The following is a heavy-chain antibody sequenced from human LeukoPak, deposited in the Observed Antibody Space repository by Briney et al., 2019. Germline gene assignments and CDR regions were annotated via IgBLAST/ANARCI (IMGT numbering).Heavy chain of an antibody. V-gene: IGHV3-20*04. CDR1: GFTFDDYG. D-gene: IGHD3-22*01. CDR3: ASTSITMIKQTFDY. CDR2: INWNGGST. Sequence: GGSLRLSCAASGFTFDDYGLSWVRQAPGKGLEWVSTINWNGGSTGYADSVKGRFTISRDNAKNSLYLQMNSLRAEDTAVYYCASTSITMIKQTFDYWGQGTLVTVSS. J-gene: IGHJ4*02.